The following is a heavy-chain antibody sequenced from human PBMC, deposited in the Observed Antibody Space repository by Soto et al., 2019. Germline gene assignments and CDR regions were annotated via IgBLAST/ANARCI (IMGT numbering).Heavy chain of an antibody. Sequence: SVKVSCKASGYTFTGYYMHWVRQAPGQGLEWMGGIIPIFGTANYAQKFQGRVKITADESTSTAYMELSSLSSEDTAVYYSAREWDYWGQGTLVTVSS. CDR1: GYTFTGYY. CDR2: IIPIFGTA. CDR3: AREWDY. J-gene: IGHJ4*02. V-gene: IGHV1-69*13.